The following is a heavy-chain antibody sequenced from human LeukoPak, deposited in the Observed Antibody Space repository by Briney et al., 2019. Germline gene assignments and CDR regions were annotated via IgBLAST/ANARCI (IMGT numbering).Heavy chain of an antibody. CDR3: AKASSMIVVGLFDY. J-gene: IGHJ4*02. D-gene: IGHD3-22*01. CDR2: IKQDGSGK. CDR1: GFTFSSYW. V-gene: IGHV3-7*03. Sequence: GGSLRLSCAASGFTFSSYWMSWVRQAPGKGLEWVANIKQDGSGKYYVDSVKGRFTISRDNAKNSLYLQMNSLRAEDTALYYCAKASSMIVVGLFDYWGQGTLVTVSS.